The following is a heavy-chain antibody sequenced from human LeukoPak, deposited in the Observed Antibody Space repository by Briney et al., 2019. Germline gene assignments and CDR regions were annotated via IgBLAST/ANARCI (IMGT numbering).Heavy chain of an antibody. J-gene: IGHJ3*02. D-gene: IGHD3-16*01. CDR2: IIPIFGTA. Sequence: GASVKVSCKASGGTFSSYAISWVRQAPGQGLEWMGGIIPIFGTANYAQKFQGRVTITTDESTSTAYMELSSLRSEDTAVYYCARVRGEEDAFDIWGQGTMVTVSS. V-gene: IGHV1-69*05. CDR3: ARVRGEEDAFDI. CDR1: GGTFSSYA.